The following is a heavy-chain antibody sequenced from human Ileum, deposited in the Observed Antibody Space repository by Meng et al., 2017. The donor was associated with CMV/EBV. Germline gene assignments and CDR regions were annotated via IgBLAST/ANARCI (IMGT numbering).Heavy chain of an antibody. CDR2: IYSGGTST. CDR1: GFIFSTYA. V-gene: IGHV3-23*03. Sequence: GESLKISCAASGFIFSTYAMSWVRQAPGKGLEWVSVIYSGGTSTYYADSVKGRFTISRDNSKNTLYLQMNNLRPDDTAVYYCAKDGPRTSPLDYWGQGTLVTVSS. CDR3: AKDGPRTSPLDY. J-gene: IGHJ4*02.